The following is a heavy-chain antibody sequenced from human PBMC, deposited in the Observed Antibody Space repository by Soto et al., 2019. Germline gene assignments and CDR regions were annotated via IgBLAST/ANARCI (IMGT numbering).Heavy chain of an antibody. D-gene: IGHD2-8*01. J-gene: IGHJ4*02. CDR3: ARGTIDY. CDR2: IDSDGRST. V-gene: IGHV3-74*01. CDR1: GFTFSSYW. Sequence: EVQLVESGGGLVQPGGSLRLSCAASGFTFSSYWMHWVRQAPGKGVVWISRIDSDGRSTNYADSVKGRFAISRDNAKNTLYLQMNSLRAEDTAVYYCARGTIDYWGQGTLVTVSS.